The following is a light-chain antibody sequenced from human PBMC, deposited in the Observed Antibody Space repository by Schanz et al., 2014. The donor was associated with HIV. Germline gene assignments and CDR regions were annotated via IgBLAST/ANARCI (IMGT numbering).Light chain of an antibody. CDR2: GAS. CDR3: QQSYTTPPGT. V-gene: IGKV3-20*01. J-gene: IGKJ2*01. Sequence: EIVLTQSPGTLSLSPGERATLSCRASQSVGSSYLAWYQQKPGQAPRLVIYGASSRATGIPERFSGSGSGTDFTLTISSLQPEDFATYYCQQSYTTPPGTFGQGTKLQIK. CDR1: QSVGSSY.